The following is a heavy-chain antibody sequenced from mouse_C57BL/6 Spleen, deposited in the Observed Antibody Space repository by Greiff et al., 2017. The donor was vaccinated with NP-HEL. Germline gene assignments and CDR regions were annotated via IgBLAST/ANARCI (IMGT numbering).Heavy chain of an antibody. CDR3: ARAGTGGAMDY. V-gene: IGHV1-54*01. J-gene: IGHJ4*01. D-gene: IGHD4-1*01. Sequence: QVQLQQSGAELVRPGTSVKVSCKASGYAFTNYLIEWVKQRPGQGLEWIGVINPGSGGTNYNEKFKGKATLTADKSSSTAYMQLSSLTSEDSAVYFCARAGTGGAMDYWGQGTSVTVSS. CDR2: INPGSGGT. CDR1: GYAFTNYL.